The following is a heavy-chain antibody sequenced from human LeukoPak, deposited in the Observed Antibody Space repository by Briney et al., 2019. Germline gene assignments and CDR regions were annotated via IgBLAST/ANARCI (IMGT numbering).Heavy chain of an antibody. CDR1: GFTFSSYA. J-gene: IGHJ6*02. D-gene: IGHD3-16*01. V-gene: IGHV3-23*01. Sequence: GGSLKLSCAASGFTFSSYAMSWVRQAPEKGLEWVSAISGSGGSTYYADSVNGRFTISRDNSKNTLYLQMNSLRADDTAIYYCARNQQLGGHSYYYYGMDVWGQGTTVTVSS. CDR3: ARNQQLGGHSYYYYGMDV. CDR2: ISGSGGST.